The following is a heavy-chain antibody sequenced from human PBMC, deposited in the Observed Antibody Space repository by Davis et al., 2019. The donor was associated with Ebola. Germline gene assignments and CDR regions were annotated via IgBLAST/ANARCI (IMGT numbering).Heavy chain of an antibody. D-gene: IGHD1-26*01. CDR2: IYYSGST. CDR1: GGSISSYY. J-gene: IGHJ3*02. CDR3: AVGNSGSYFGAFDI. Sequence: MPSETLSLTCTVSGGSISSYYWSWIRQPPGKGLEWIGYIYYSGSTNYNPSLKSRVTISVDTSKNQFSLKLSSVTAADTAVYYCAVGNSGSYFGAFDIWGQGTMVTVSS. V-gene: IGHV4-59*01.